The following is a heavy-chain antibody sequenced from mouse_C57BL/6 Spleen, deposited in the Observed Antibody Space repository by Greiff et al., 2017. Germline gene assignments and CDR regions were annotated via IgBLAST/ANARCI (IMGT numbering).Heavy chain of an antibody. Sequence: QVQLKQSGAELARPGASVTLSCKASGYTFTSYGISWVKQRTGQGLEWIGEIYPRSGNTYYNEKFKGKATLTADKSSSTAYMELRSLTSEDSAVYFCARYYGSSAWYFDVWGTGTTVTVSS. CDR3: ARYYGSSAWYFDV. J-gene: IGHJ1*03. D-gene: IGHD1-1*01. V-gene: IGHV1-81*01. CDR2: IYPRSGNT. CDR1: GYTFTSYG.